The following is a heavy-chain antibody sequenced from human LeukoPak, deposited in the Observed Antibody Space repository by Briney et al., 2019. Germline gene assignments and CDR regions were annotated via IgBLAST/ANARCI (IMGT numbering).Heavy chain of an antibody. CDR1: GFTFSSYE. J-gene: IGHJ5*02. V-gene: IGHV3-48*03. CDR3: ARQHRWLQFEWFDP. CDR2: ISSSGSTI. Sequence: PGGSLRLSCAASGFTFSSYEMNWVRQAPGKGLEWVSYISSSGSTIYYADSVKGRFTISRDNAKNSLYLQLNSLRAEDTAVYYCARQHRWLQFEWFDPWGQGTLVTVSS. D-gene: IGHD5-24*01.